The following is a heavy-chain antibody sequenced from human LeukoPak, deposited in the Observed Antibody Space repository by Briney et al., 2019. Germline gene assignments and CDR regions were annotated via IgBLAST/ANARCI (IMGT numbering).Heavy chain of an antibody. Sequence: SETLSLICSVYGGSFSDYFWSWIRQTPGKGLERIGEIDDGGNTNYNPSFMSRVLVSMQKSKKEFSLVMRSVTAADTAVYYCARFSRFTWGDWGDAFDIWSQGATVIVSS. CDR3: ARFSRFTWGDWGDAFDI. CDR2: IDDGGNT. CDR1: GGSFSDYF. D-gene: IGHD2-21*02. V-gene: IGHV4-34*01. J-gene: IGHJ3*02.